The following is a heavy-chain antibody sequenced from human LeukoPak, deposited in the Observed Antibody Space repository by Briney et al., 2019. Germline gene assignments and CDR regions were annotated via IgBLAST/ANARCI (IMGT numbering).Heavy chain of an antibody. J-gene: IGHJ6*03. D-gene: IGHD3-10*01. Sequence: QPSETLSLTCTVSGGSISSSSYYWGWIRQPPGKGLEWIGSIYYSGSTYYNPSLKSRVTISVDTSKNQFSLKLSSVTAADTAVYYCARQAMVRGVIIIHYYYYMDVWGKGTTVTVSS. CDR2: IYYSGST. CDR1: GGSISSSSYY. V-gene: IGHV4-39*01. CDR3: ARQAMVRGVIIIHYYYYMDV.